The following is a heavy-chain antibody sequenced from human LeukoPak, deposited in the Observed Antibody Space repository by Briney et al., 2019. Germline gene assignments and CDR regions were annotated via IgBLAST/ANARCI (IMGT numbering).Heavy chain of an antibody. Sequence: SVKVSCKASGGTFSSYAISWVRQAPGQGLEWMGRIIPILGIANYAQKFQGRVTITADKSTSTAYMELSSLRSEDTAVYYCARDDPHSYGYLDYYYYGMDVWGQGTTVTASS. D-gene: IGHD5-18*01. CDR3: ARDDPHSYGYLDYYYYGMDV. CDR1: GGTFSSYA. V-gene: IGHV1-69*04. CDR2: IIPILGIA. J-gene: IGHJ6*02.